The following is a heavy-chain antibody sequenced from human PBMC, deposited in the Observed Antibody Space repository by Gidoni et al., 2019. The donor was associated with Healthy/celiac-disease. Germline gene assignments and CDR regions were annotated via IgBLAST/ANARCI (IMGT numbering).Heavy chain of an antibody. J-gene: IGHJ4*02. D-gene: IGHD5-18*01. Sequence: QVQLVESGGGVVQPGRSLRLSCAASGFTFSGYGMHWVRQAPGKGLEWVAVISYDGSNKYYADSVKGRFTISRDNSKNTLYLQMNSLRAEDTAVYYCAKDLGPAMVPGIDYWGQGTLVTVSS. CDR2: ISYDGSNK. CDR3: AKDLGPAMVPGIDY. V-gene: IGHV3-30*18. CDR1: GFTFSGYG.